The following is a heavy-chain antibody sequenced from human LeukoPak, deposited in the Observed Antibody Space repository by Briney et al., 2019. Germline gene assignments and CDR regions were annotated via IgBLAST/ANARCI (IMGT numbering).Heavy chain of an antibody. CDR1: GGSISTNNW. CDR2: IHHSGST. CDR3: ARAPLSGTYYTDAFDI. Sequence: SGTLSLTCAVSGGSISTNNWWTWVRQPPGKGLEWIGEIHHSGSTDYNPSLKSRVTISPDKSKNQFSLTLTSVTAADTAVYFCARAPLSGTYYTDAFDIWGQGTMVTVSS. V-gene: IGHV4-4*02. D-gene: IGHD1-26*01. J-gene: IGHJ3*02.